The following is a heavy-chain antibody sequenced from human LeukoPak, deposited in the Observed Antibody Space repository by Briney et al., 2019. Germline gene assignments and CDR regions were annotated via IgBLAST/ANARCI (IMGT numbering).Heavy chain of an antibody. D-gene: IGHD1-26*01. CDR1: SGSISSYY. V-gene: IGHV4-59*01. J-gene: IGHJ5*02. Sequence: SETVSLTCTVSSGSISSYYWSWIRQPPGKGLEWIGYIYSSGSTNYNPAIKRRVTISVDTSKNQFSLKLSSVTAADTAVYYCARPWHDSSIVGFDPWGQGTLVTVSS. CDR2: IYSSGST. CDR3: ARPWHDSSIVGFDP.